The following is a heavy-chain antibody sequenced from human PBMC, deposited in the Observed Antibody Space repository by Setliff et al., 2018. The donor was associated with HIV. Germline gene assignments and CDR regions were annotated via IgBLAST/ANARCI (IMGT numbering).Heavy chain of an antibody. Sequence: SETLSFTCTVSGGSISSSSYYWSWIRQPPGKGLEWIGYIYYSGSTYYNPSLKSRITIAGDTSKNQFSLKLSSVTAADTAVYYCARSKKRGDYYYYYYYMDVWGKGTTVTVSS. CDR2: IYYSGST. D-gene: IGHD3-16*01. CDR3: ARSKKRGDYYYYYYYMDV. CDR1: GGSISSSSYY. V-gene: IGHV4-31*03. J-gene: IGHJ6*03.